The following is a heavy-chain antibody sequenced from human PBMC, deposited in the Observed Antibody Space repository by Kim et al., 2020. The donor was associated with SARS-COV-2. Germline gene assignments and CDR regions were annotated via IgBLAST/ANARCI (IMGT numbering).Heavy chain of an antibody. CDR3: AKGRLLITYYFDY. CDR2: ISWDSGTI. Sequence: GGSLRLSCAASGFTFADYAMHWVRQAPGKGLEWVSGISWDSGTIGYADSVKGRFTISRDNAKNSLYLQMNSLRAEDTAFYYCAKGRLLITYYFDYWGQGT. D-gene: IGHD3-16*01. CDR1: GFTFADYA. V-gene: IGHV3-9*01. J-gene: IGHJ4*02.